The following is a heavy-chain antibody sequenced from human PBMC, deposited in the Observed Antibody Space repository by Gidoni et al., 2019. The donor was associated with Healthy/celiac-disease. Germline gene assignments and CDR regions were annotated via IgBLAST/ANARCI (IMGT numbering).Heavy chain of an antibody. CDR3: ARVPPFYGDYGVDY. Sequence: QVQLQESGPGLVKPSQTLSLTCTVSGGSISSGDYYWSWIRQPPGNGLEWIGYIYYSGSTYYHPSLKSRVTISVDTSKNQFSLKLSSVTAADTAVYYCARVPPFYGDYGVDYWGQGTLVTVSS. CDR1: GGSISSGDYY. CDR2: IYYSGST. V-gene: IGHV4-30-4*01. D-gene: IGHD4-17*01. J-gene: IGHJ4*02.